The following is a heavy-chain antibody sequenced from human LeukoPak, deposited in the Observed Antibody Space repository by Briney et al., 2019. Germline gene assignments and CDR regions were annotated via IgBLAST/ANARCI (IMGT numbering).Heavy chain of an antibody. V-gene: IGHV3-23*01. CDR3: AKRPGYSSSWYYIGY. CDR2: ISGSGGNT. J-gene: IGHJ4*02. CDR1: GFTFSSYA. Sequence: PGGSLRRSCAASGFTFSSYAMSWVRQAPGKGLEWVSAISGSGGNTYYADSVKGRFTISRDNSKNTLYLQMNSLRAEDTAVYYCAKRPGYSSSWYYIGYWGQGTLVTVSS. D-gene: IGHD6-13*01.